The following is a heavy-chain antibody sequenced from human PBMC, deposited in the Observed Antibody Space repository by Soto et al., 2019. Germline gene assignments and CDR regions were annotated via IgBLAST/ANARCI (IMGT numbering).Heavy chain of an antibody. CDR3: VKDKSLEIRSPAPFDH. J-gene: IGHJ4*02. CDR2: INWDGAST. V-gene: IGHV3-9*01. Sequence: PGGSLRLSCAASGFSFDDDGMHWVRQVPGKGLEWVSGINWDGASTGYADSVKGRFTISRDNAKSSVYLQMNSLRPDDTAIYYCVKDKSLEIRSPAPFDHWGQGTLVTVSS. D-gene: IGHD3-3*01. CDR1: GFSFDDDG.